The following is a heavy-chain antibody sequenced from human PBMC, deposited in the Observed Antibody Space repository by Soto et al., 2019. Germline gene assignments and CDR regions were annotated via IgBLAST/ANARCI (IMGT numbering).Heavy chain of an antibody. V-gene: IGHV1-69*01. D-gene: IGHD2-15*01. CDR1: GVTFSNTA. CDR3: TRGRTPQGLLSISTVYFDL. J-gene: IGHJ4*02. CDR2: IIPMFGTA. Sequence: QVQLVQSGSEVKKPGSSVRVSCKASGVTFSNTAFTWVRQAPGQGLEWMGGIIPMFGTANYAQRFQGRVTITADESTNTAYMELRSLKSDDTAVYYCTRGRTPQGLLSISTVYFDLWGQGTLVTVSS.